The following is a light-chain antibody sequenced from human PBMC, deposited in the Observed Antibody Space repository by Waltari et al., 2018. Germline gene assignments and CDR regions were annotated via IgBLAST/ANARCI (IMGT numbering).Light chain of an antibody. CDR3: QQSRQWPRRT. V-gene: IGKV1-5*03. CDR2: LAS. J-gene: IGKJ2*01. CDR1: QSVSRW. Sequence: DIQMTQSPSTLSASVGDRVTITCRASQSVSRWLAWYQQKPGKPPKFLIYLASTLESGVPSRFSGSGSGTEFTLTISSLQPDDFATYYCQQSRQWPRRTFGQGTKLEI.